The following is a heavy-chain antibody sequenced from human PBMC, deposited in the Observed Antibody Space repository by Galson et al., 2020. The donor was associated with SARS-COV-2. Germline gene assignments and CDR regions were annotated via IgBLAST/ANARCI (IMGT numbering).Heavy chain of an antibody. D-gene: IGHD3-10*01. CDR3: ARDEGGREIWFGELLQKTGFDY. V-gene: IGHV3-30*04. Sequence: GGSLRLSCAASGFTFSSYAMHWVRQAPGKGLEWVAVISYDGSNKYYADSVKGRFTISRDNSKNTLYLQMNSLRAEDTAVYYCARDEGGREIWFGELLQKTGFDYWGQGTLVTVSS. J-gene: IGHJ4*02. CDR1: GFTFSSYA. CDR2: ISYDGSNK.